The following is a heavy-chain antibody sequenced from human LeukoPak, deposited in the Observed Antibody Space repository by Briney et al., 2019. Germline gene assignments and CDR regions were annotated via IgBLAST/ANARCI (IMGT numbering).Heavy chain of an antibody. CDR2: IYPGGSDT. V-gene: IGHV5-51*01. CDR3: ARLIVATIRGGYNWFDP. CDR1: GYSFTSYW. Sequence: GESLKISCKGSGYSFTSYWIGWVRQMPGKGLEWMGIIYPGGSDTRYSPSFQGQVTISADKSISTAYLQWSSLKASDTAMYYCARLIVATIRGGYNWFDPWGQGTLVTVSS. J-gene: IGHJ5*02. D-gene: IGHD5-12*01.